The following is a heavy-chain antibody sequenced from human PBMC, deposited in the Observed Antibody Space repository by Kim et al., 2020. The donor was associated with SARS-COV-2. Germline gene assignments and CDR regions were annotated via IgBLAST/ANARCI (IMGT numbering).Heavy chain of an antibody. V-gene: IGHV4-59*13. J-gene: IGHJ4*02. D-gene: IGHD5-12*01. CDR2: SHYSGTT. Sequence: ETLSLTCSVSGGSITSSYWSWIRQPPGKGLEWIGYSHYSGTTNYHPSLKSRVTISVDTSKIQISLKLISVTAADTAVYYCARGSGYNALDYWGQGILVTVSS. CDR1: GGSITSSY. CDR3: ARGSGYNALDY.